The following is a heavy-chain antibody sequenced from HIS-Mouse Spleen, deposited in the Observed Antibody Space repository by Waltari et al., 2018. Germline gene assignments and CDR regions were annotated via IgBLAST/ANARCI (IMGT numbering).Heavy chain of an antibody. V-gene: IGHV4-39*01. J-gene: IGHJ4*02. CDR1: GGSISSSSYY. CDR2: IYSSGST. CDR3: AGIAVAGTNYFDY. Sequence: QLQLQESGPGLVKPSETLSLTCTVSGGSISSSSYYWGWIRQPPGKGLEWIGSIYSSGSTYYNPSLKSRVTISVDTSKNQFSLKLSSVTAADTAVYYCAGIAVAGTNYFDYWGQGTLVTVSS. D-gene: IGHD6-19*01.